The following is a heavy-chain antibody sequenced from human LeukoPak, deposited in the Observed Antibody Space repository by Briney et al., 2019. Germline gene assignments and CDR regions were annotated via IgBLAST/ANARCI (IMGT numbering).Heavy chain of an antibody. D-gene: IGHD3-9*01. V-gene: IGHV3-11*04. J-gene: IGHJ4*02. CDR3: ARGLYYDILTGYLDYFDY. Sequence: PGGSLRLSCAASGFTFSDYYMSWIRQAPEKGLEWVSYISSSGSTIYYADFVKGRFTISRDNAKKSLYLQMNSLRAEDTAVYYCARGLYYDILTGYLDYFDYWGQGTLVTVSS. CDR1: GFTFSDYY. CDR2: ISSSGSTI.